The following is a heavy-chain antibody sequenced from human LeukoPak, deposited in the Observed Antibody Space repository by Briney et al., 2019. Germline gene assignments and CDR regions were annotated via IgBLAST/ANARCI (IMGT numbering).Heavy chain of an antibody. V-gene: IGHV3-48*03. J-gene: IGHJ4*02. CDR3: ATLVGGSSWLNDY. D-gene: IGHD6-13*01. CDR2: ISSSGSTI. CDR1: GFTFSSYE. Sequence: GGSLRLSCAASGFTFSSYEMNWVRQAPGKGLEWVSYISSSGSTIYYADSVKGRFTISRDNAKNSLYLQMNSLRAEDTAVYYCATLVGGSSWLNDYWGQGTLVTVSS.